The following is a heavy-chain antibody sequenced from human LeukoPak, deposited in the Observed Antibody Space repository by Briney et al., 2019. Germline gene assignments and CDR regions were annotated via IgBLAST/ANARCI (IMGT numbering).Heavy chain of an antibody. CDR2: IYDSGST. D-gene: IGHD6-19*01. CDR3: AFSGWFWGAFDY. Sequence: SETLSLTCTVSGGSISSYYWSWIRQPPGKGLEWIGYIYDSGSTNYNPSLKSRVTISVDTSKNQFSLMLTSLTAADTAVYYCAFSGWFWGAFDYWGQGILVTVSS. CDR1: GGSISSYY. J-gene: IGHJ4*02. V-gene: IGHV4-59*08.